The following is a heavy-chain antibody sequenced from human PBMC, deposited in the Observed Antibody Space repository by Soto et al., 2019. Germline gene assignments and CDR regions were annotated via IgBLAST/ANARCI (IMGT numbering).Heavy chain of an antibody. J-gene: IGHJ5*02. CDR1: GGTFSSYA. D-gene: IGHD2-2*02. V-gene: IGHV1-69*13. CDR2: IIPIFGTA. Sequence: SVKVSCKASGGTFSSYAISWVRQAPGQGLEWMGGIIPIFGTANYAQKFQGRVTITADESTSTAYMELSSLRSEDTAVYYCARINYKYQLLYDWFDPWGQGTLVTVSS. CDR3: ARINYKYQLLYDWFDP.